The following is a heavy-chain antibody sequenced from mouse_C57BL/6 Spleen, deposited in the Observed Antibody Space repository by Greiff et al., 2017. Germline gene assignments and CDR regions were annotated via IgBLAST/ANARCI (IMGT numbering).Heavy chain of an antibody. CDR3: AKQYDYDIVLDY. V-gene: IGHV2-3*01. J-gene: IGHJ2*01. CDR2: IWGDGST. CDR1: GFSFTSYG. D-gene: IGHD2-4*01. Sequence: QVTLKVSGPGLVAPSQSLSITCTVSGFSFTSYGVSWVRQPPGKGLEWLGVIWGDGSTNYHSALISRLSISKDNSKSQVFLRLNSLQTEDTATYCSAKQYDYDIVLDYWGQGTTLTVSS.